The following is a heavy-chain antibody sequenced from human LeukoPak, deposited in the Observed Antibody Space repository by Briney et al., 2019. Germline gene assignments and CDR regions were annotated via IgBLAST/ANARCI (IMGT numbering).Heavy chain of an antibody. J-gene: IGHJ3*02. CDR3: ARKGSGALDT. CDR1: GFTFGTYA. D-gene: IGHD1-26*01. CDR2: ISDFGVYT. V-gene: IGHV3-23*01. Sequence: GGSLRLSCAPSGFTFGTYAMSWVRQAPGKGLEWVADISDFGVYTNYLGSVKGRFTISRDNPKNMLYLQMNSLRAEDTALYYCARKGSGALDTWGQGTVVTVSS.